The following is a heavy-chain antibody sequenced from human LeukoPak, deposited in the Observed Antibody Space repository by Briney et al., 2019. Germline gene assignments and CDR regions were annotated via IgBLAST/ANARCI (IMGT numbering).Heavy chain of an antibody. J-gene: IGHJ4*02. Sequence: SETLSLTCTVSGGSISSSSYYWGWIRQPPGKGLEWIGSIYYSGSTCYNPSLKSRVTISVDTSKNQFSLKLSSVTAADTAVYYCARQKETTDSGFDYWGQGTLVTVSS. V-gene: IGHV4-39*01. D-gene: IGHD4-17*01. CDR3: ARQKETTDSGFDY. CDR1: GGSISSSSYY. CDR2: IYYSGST.